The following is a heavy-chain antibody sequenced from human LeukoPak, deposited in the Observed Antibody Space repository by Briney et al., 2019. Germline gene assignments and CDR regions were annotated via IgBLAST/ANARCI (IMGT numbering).Heavy chain of an antibody. CDR2: MNPNNGNT. CDR1: GYTFNTYG. J-gene: IGHJ1*01. V-gene: IGHV1-8*01. CDR3: TRGGPVAGTHKYFQH. Sequence: GASVKVSCKASGYTFNTYGISWVRQATGQGLEWMGWMNPNNGNTDYAQKFQGRVTLTRNTSISTAYMELSSLRSEDTAMYYCTRGGPVAGTHKYFQHWGQGTLVTVSS. D-gene: IGHD6-19*01.